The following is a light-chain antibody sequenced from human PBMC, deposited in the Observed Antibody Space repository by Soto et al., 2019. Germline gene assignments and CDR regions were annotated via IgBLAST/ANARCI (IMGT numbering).Light chain of an antibody. J-gene: IGLJ1*01. CDR1: SSDVGSYNL. V-gene: IGLV2-23*01. CDR3: CSYAGSYV. CDR2: EGS. Sequence: QSVLTQPASVSGSPGQSITISCTGTSSDVGSYNLVSWYQQHPGKAPKLMIYEGSKRPSGVSNRFSGSKSGNTASLTISGLQAEDEADYYCCSYAGSYVFVNGTKVTVL.